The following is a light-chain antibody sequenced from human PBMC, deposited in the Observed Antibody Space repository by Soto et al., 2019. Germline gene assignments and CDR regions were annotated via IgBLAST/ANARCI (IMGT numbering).Light chain of an antibody. CDR2: KDS. CDR3: QSADSSLVV. CDR1: ALPKQY. J-gene: IGLJ2*01. V-gene: IGLV3-25*03. Sequence: SSELTQPPSVSVSPGQTARITCSGDALPKQYAYWYQQKPGQAPVLVIYKDSERPSGIPERFSGSSSGTTVTLTISGVQAEDEADYYCQSADSSLVVFGGGTKLTVL.